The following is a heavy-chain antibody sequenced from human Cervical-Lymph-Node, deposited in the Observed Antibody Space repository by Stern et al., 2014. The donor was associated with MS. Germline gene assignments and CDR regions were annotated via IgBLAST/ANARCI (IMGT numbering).Heavy chain of an antibody. J-gene: IGHJ4*02. CDR2: NNHKGNN. D-gene: IGHD6-6*01. CDR3: ARGWSSSYYFDY. CDR1: GGSFTNYY. V-gene: IGHV4-34*01. Sequence: QVQLQQWGAGLLKPSETLSLACAVYGGSFTNYYWGWIRQSPGKGLEWLGENNHKGNNTYKPSLNSRLPLSVDTSKNQFSLNLTSMTAADTAVYYCARGWSSSYYFDYWSPGALVTVSS.